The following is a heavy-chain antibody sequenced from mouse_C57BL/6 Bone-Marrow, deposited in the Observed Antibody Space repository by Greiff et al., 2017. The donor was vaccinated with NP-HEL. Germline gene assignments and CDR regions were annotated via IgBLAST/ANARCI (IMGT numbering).Heavy chain of an antibody. CDR3: TPWYYSNYGGYFEV. Sequence: VQLQQSGAELVRPGASVKLSCTASGFNIKDYYMHWVKQRPEQGLEWIGRIDPEDGGTEYAPKFQGKATMTADTSSNTAYLQLSSLTSEDTAVYYCTPWYYSNYGGYFEVWGTGTTLTVSS. D-gene: IGHD2-5*01. CDR2: IDPEDGGT. V-gene: IGHV14-1*01. J-gene: IGHJ1*03. CDR1: GFNIKDYY.